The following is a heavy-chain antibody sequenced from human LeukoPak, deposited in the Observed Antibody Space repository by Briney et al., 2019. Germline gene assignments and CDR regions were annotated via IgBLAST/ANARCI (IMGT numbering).Heavy chain of an antibody. CDR3: ARDYNWNYVHAFDI. CDR1: GFTFSAYS. CDR2: ISSSSSTI. Sequence: GGSLRLSCAASGFTFSAYSMNWVRQAPGKGLEWVSYISSSSSTIYYADSVKGRFTISRDNAKNSLYLQMNSLRAEDTAVYYCARDYNWNYVHAFDIWGQGTMVTVSS. J-gene: IGHJ3*02. D-gene: IGHD1-1*01. V-gene: IGHV3-48*01.